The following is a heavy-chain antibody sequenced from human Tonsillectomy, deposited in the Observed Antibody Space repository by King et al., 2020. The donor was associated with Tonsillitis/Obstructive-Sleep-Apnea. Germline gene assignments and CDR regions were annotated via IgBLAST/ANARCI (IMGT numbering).Heavy chain of an antibody. CDR1: GFTFSSYG. Sequence: QVQLVESGGGVVQPGRSLRLSCAASGFTFSSYGMHWVRQAPGKGLEWVAVISYDGSNKYYADSVKGRFTISRDNSKNTLYLQMNSLRAEDTAVYYCAKDSGGSYYSGVDYWGQGTLVTVSS. CDR3: AKDSGGSYYSGVDY. CDR2: ISYDGSNK. J-gene: IGHJ4*02. D-gene: IGHD1-26*01. V-gene: IGHV3-30*18.